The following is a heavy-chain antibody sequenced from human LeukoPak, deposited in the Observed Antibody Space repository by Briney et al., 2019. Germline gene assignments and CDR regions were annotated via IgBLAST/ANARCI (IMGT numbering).Heavy chain of an antibody. CDR2: INHSGST. CDR1: GGSFSYYY. J-gene: IGHJ4*02. CDR3: ARVRWLQLGHFDY. Sequence: SETLSLTCAVYGGSFSYYYWNWIRQPPGKGLEWIGEINHSGSTNYNPSLKSRVTISVDTSKNQFSLKLNSVTAADTAVYYCARVRWLQLGHFDYWGQGSLVTVSS. D-gene: IGHD5-24*01. V-gene: IGHV4-34*01.